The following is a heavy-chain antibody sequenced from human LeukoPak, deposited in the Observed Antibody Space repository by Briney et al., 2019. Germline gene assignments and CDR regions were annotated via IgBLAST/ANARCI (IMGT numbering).Heavy chain of an antibody. J-gene: IGHJ5*02. V-gene: IGHV4-34*01. CDR1: GGSFSGYY. CDR3: ARSPVTYYYDSSGYYRRWFDP. Sequence: PSETLSLTCAVYGGSFSGYYWSWIRQPPGKGLEWIGEINHSGSTNYNPSLKSRVTISVDTSKNQFSLKLSSVTAADTAVYYCARSPVTYYYDSSGYYRRWFDPWGQGTLVTVSS. CDR2: INHSGST. D-gene: IGHD3-22*01.